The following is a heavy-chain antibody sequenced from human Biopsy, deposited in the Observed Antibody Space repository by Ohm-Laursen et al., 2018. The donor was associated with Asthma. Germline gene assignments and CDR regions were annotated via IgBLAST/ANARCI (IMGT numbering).Heavy chain of an antibody. V-gene: IGHV2-26*01. CDR2: IFLNDEK. CDR1: GFSLRNARMG. D-gene: IGHD3-3*01. J-gene: IGHJ5*02. CDR3: ARVVNYDFRSGYWFDP. Sequence: TQTPTLTGTVSGFSLRNARMGVTWIRQPPGKALEWLSHIFLNDEKSYSTSLKSRITISKDTAKSQVVLTMSNMDPVDTATYYCARVVNYDFRSGYWFDPWGQGTLVTVSS.